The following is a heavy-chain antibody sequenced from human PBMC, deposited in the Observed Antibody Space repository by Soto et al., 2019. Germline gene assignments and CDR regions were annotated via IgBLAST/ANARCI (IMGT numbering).Heavy chain of an antibody. J-gene: IGHJ6*03. Sequence: EVQLVESGGGLVQPGGSLRLSCAASGFTFSSYSMNWVRQAPGKGLEWVSYISSSSSTIYYADSVKGRFTISRDNAKNSLYLRMNSLRAEDTAVYYCAREMTYYYYYMDVWGKGTTVTVSS. CDR3: AREMTYYYYYMDV. CDR1: GFTFSSYS. CDR2: ISSSSSTI. V-gene: IGHV3-48*01.